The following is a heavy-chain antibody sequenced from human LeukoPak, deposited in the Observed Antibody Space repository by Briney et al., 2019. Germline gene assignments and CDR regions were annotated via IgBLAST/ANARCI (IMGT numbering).Heavy chain of an antibody. Sequence: SETLSLTCSVSGYSIGSGHYWGWIRQPPGKGLEWIGSMYQTGSSYYSPSLKSRVTISLDTSKNQISLKLTFVTAADTAFYFCTRENVVAQGTFDYWGQGALVTVSS. CDR3: TRENVVAQGTFDY. CDR1: GYSIGSGHY. D-gene: IGHD2-21*01. V-gene: IGHV4-38-2*02. J-gene: IGHJ4*02. CDR2: MYQTGSS.